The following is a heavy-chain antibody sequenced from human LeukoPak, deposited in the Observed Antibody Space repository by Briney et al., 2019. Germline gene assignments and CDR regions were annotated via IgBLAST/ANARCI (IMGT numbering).Heavy chain of an antibody. Sequence: SETLSLTCTVPGGSISSGSYYWSWIRQPAGKGLEWIGRIYTSGSTNYNPSLKSRVTISVDTSKNQFSLKLSSVTAADTAVYYCARVFSGYVSDYWGQGTLVTVSS. V-gene: IGHV4-61*02. J-gene: IGHJ4*02. D-gene: IGHD5-12*01. CDR1: GGSISSGSYY. CDR3: ARVFSGYVSDY. CDR2: IYTSGST.